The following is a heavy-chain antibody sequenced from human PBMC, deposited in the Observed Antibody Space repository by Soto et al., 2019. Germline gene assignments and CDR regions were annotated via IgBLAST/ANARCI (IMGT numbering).Heavy chain of an antibody. V-gene: IGHV1-18*01. CDR2: VSTYNGNT. J-gene: IGHJ1*01. CDR3: TRRVGQGSGRYD. Sequence: QVQLVQSGAEVKKPGASVKVSCKASGYIFTSFGITWVQQAPGQGLEWMGWVSTYNGNTKYAQKLQGRVTMSTDTSTSTAYMELRRLRSDDTAVSYYTRRVGQGSGRYDWGQCLLVTVS. D-gene: IGHD3-10*01. CDR1: GYIFTSFG.